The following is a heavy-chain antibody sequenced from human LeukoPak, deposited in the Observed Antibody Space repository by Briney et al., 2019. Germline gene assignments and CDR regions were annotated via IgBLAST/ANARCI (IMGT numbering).Heavy chain of an antibody. Sequence: PGGSLRLSFAASGFTFRNSAMNSVRQAPGKGLEWISVISGSGDSTYADSVKGRFTTSRDTSKNTLYLQMNSMRDEDTAVYYCAKAFNYAGVTFDYWGQGTLVTVSS. D-gene: IGHD2-2*01. CDR2: ISGSGDST. V-gene: IGHV3-23*01. CDR3: AKAFNYAGVTFDY. J-gene: IGHJ4*02. CDR1: GFTFRNSA.